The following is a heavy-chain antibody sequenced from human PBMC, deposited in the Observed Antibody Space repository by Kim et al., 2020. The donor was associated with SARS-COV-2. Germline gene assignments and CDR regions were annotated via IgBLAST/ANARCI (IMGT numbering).Heavy chain of an antibody. J-gene: IGHJ3*02. V-gene: IGHV3-21*01. D-gene: IGHD2-2*01. CDR3: ARSPWDIVVVPAARMRTDDAFDI. CDR1: GFTFSSYS. Sequence: GGSLRLSCAASGFTFSSYSMNWVRQAPGKGLEWVSSISSSSYIYYADSVKGRFTISRDNAKNSLYLQMNSLRAEDTAVYYCARSPWDIVVVPAARMRTDDAFDIWGQGTMVTVSS. CDR2: ISSSSYI.